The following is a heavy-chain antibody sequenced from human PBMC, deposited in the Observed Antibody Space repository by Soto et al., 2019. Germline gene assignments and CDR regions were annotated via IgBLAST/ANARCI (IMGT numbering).Heavy chain of an antibody. Sequence: QVQLQESGPGLVKPSETLSLTCTVSGGPVGSGSYYWSWIRQPPGGGLEWIGYIYYTGRTKYNPSLPSRVNMSVDTSRNQLSLEINSVTAADTALYFCARGPGVVVYYAMDVWGPGTTLTV. CDR1: GGPVGSGSYY. V-gene: IGHV4-61*01. CDR2: IYYTGRT. J-gene: IGHJ6*02. D-gene: IGHD3-3*01. CDR3: ARGPGVVVYYAMDV.